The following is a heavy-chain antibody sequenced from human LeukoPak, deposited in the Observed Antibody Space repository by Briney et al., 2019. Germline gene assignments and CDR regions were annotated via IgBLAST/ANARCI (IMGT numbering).Heavy chain of an antibody. CDR1: GFTFSSYG. Sequence: PGGSLRLSCAASGFTFSSYGMHWVRQAPGKGLEWVAVIWYDGSNKYYADSVKGRFTISRDNSKNTLYLQMNSLRAEDTAVYYCLYYYYGMDVWGQGTTVTVSS. CDR2: IWYDGSNK. J-gene: IGHJ6*02. V-gene: IGHV3-33*01. CDR3: LYYYYGMDV.